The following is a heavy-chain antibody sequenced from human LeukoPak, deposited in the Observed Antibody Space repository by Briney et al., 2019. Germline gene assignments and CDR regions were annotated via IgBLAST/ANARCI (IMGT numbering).Heavy chain of an antibody. CDR1: GGTFSSYD. Sequence: ASVKVSCKASGGTFSSYDINWLRQATGQGLEWMGWMNPNSGNTGYAQKFQGRVTMTRNTSISTAYMELSSLRSEDTAVYYCARGPSYVVTFGGVINWFDPWGQGTLVTVSS. J-gene: IGHJ5*02. CDR3: ARGPSYVVTFGGVINWFDP. V-gene: IGHV1-8*02. D-gene: IGHD3-16*01. CDR2: MNPNSGNT.